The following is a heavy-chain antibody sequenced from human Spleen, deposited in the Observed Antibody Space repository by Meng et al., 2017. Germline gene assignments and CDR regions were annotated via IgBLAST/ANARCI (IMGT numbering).Heavy chain of an antibody. J-gene: IGHJ1*01. V-gene: IGHV3-7*01. Sequence: GESLKISCAASGFTFSTYWMSWVRQAPGKGLEWVANIKQDGSEKYYVDSVKGRFTISRDNAKNSLYLQMNSLRAEDAGVYYCASPTYSSGWYNFQHWGQGTLVTVSS. CDR2: IKQDGSEK. D-gene: IGHD6-19*01. CDR1: GFTFSTYW. CDR3: ASPTYSSGWYNFQH.